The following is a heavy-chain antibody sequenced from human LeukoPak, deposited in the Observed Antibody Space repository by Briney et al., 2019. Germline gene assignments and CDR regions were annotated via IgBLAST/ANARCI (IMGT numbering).Heavy chain of an antibody. CDR3: AKDWGTTGTAGWLFDN. Sequence: PGGSLRLSCGASGFTFSSLGMHWLRQAPGKGLEWVAIIWSDGSDKYYSDSVKGRFTISRDNSKNTLYLQMNSLSAEATAVYYFAKDWGTTGTAGWLFDNWGQGTLVIVSS. CDR2: IWSDGSDK. V-gene: IGHV3-33*06. J-gene: IGHJ4*02. D-gene: IGHD1-1*01. CDR1: GFTFSSLG.